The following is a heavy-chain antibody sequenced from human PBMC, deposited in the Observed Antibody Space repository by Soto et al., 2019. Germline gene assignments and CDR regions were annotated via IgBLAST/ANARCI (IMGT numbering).Heavy chain of an antibody. J-gene: IGHJ4*02. CDR3: ARSQQIHITIFGVVISGYLDY. CDR2: ISYNGNNK. CDR1: GFTFSSYA. Sequence: QVQLVESGGGVVQPGRSLRLSCAASGFTFSSYAMHWVRQAPGKGLEWVAVISYNGNNKYYADSVKGRFTISRDNSKNXLXLXXNSLRGEDTAVYYCARSQQIHITIFGVVISGYLDYWGQGTLVTVSS. D-gene: IGHD3-3*01. V-gene: IGHV3-30-3*01.